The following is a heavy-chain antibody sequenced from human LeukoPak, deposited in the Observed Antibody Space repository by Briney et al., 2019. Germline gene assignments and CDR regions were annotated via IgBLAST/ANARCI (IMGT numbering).Heavy chain of an antibody. D-gene: IGHD5-24*01. J-gene: IGHJ6*02. Sequence: GGSLRLSCAVSGFTFSGFGIHWVRQASGKGLEWVGRMRSRSNNYATAYAASVRGRFTISRDDSKNTAYLQMNSLLTEDTAVYYCARGRWSHPSMDVWGQGTTVTVSS. V-gene: IGHV3-73*01. CDR2: MRSRSNNYAT. CDR3: ARGRWSHPSMDV. CDR1: GFTFSGFG.